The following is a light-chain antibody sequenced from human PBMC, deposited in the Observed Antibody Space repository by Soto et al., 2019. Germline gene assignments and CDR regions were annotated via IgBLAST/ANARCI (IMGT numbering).Light chain of an antibody. J-gene: IGKJ1*01. Sequence: ETELAQYPSHVRWFRGEMAILVCAAFQSVSSSYLAWYQQKPGQAPRLLIYGASSRATGIPDRFSGSGCGTDFTLTICSLEPEDFAVYFCQLYGNSLTWMFGQGTKVDIK. V-gene: IGKV3-20*01. CDR3: QLYGNSLTWM. CDR2: GAS. CDR1: QSVSSSY.